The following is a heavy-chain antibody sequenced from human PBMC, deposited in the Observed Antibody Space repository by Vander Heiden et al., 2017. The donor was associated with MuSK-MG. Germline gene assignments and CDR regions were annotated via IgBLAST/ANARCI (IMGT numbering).Heavy chain of an antibody. J-gene: IGHJ3*02. CDR3: ASLERRKAFDI. CDR2: INPNSGGS. V-gene: IGHV1-2*02. CDR1: GYTFTGYD. Sequence: QVQLVQSGAEVKKPGASVKVSCKASGYTFTGYDMHWVRQAPGQGLEWMGWINPNSGGSSDSQKFQGRVTMTRDTSISTAYMELRRLRSDDTAVCCCASLERRKAFDIWVQGRMVAV. D-gene: IGHD1-1*01.